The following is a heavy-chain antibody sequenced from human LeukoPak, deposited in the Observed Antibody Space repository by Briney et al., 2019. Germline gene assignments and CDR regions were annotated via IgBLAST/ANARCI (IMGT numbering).Heavy chain of an antibody. V-gene: IGHV4-59*12. D-gene: IGHD2-2*01. CDR3: AREVGPFDY. CDR2: IYYSGSA. J-gene: IGHJ4*02. Sequence: SETLSLTCTVSGGSISSYYWSWIRQSPGKGLEWIGYIYYSGSAYYNPSLKSRVTISVDTSKNQFSLKLSSVTAADTAVYYCAREVGPFDYWGQGTLVTVSS. CDR1: GGSISSYY.